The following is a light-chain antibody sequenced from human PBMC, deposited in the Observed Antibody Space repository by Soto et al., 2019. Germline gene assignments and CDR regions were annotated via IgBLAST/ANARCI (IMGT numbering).Light chain of an antibody. J-gene: IGKJ2*01. CDR2: GAS. Sequence: EIVLTQSPGTLSLSPGERATLSCRASQSVSSSYLAWYQQKPGQAPRLLIYGASSRATGIPDRFRGSGSGTDFTLTISRLEPEDFAVYYCQQYGRSPPVTFGQGPRWIS. V-gene: IGKV3-20*01. CDR3: QQYGRSPPVT. CDR1: QSVSSSY.